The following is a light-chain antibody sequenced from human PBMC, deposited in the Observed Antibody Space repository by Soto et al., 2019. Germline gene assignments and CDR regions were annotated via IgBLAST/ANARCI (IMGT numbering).Light chain of an antibody. V-gene: IGKV1-39*01. Sequence: DIQMTQSPSTLSGSVGDIVSITVRASQTISSWLAWYQQKPGKAPKLLIYAASSLQSGVPSRFSGSGSETDFTLTISSLQPEDFATYSCQQSYSTTWTFGQGTKVDIK. CDR1: QTISSW. CDR2: AAS. J-gene: IGKJ1*01. CDR3: QQSYSTTWT.